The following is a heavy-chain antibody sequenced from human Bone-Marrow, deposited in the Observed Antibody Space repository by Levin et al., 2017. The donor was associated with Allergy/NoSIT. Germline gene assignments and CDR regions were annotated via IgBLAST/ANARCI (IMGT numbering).Heavy chain of an antibody. CDR1: GFTFSSYA. D-gene: IGHD2/OR15-2a*01. V-gene: IGHV3-30*04. J-gene: IGHJ5*02. CDR3: ARDEAPPWRTRFVSWFDP. Sequence: GGSLRLSCAASGFTFSSYAMHWVRQAPGKGLEWVAVISYDGSNKYYADSVKGRFTISRDNSKNTLYLQMNSLRAEDTAVYYCARDEAPPWRTRFVSWFDPWGQGTLVTVSS. CDR2: ISYDGSNK.